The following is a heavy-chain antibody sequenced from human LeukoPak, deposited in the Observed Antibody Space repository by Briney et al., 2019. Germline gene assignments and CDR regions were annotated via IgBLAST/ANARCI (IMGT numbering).Heavy chain of an antibody. Sequence: GGSLRLSCAASGFTFDDYAMHWVRQAPGKGLEWVSLISGDGSGTYYADSVKGRFTISRDNSKNTLYLQMNSLRAEDTAVYYCAKSTLFDRPHAFDIWGQGTMVTVSS. V-gene: IGHV3-43*02. J-gene: IGHJ3*02. CDR3: AKSTLFDRPHAFDI. D-gene: IGHD3-22*01. CDR1: GFTFDDYA. CDR2: ISGDGSGT.